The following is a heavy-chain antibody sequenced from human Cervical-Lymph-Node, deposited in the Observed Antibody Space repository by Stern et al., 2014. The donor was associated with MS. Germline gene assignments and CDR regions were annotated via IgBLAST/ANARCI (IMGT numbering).Heavy chain of an antibody. Sequence: QVQLVQSGAEVMKPGSSVKVSCKASGGTFSTLAINWVRQAPGQGLEWVGGIIPFFDTPNYARQFKGRVTITADESTNTAHLELSSLRYDDTAVYYCATPTAVTVGSMDVWGQGTTVIVSS. CDR3: ATPTAVTVGSMDV. V-gene: IGHV1-69*01. J-gene: IGHJ6*02. D-gene: IGHD4-17*01. CDR2: IIPFFDTP. CDR1: GGTFSTLA.